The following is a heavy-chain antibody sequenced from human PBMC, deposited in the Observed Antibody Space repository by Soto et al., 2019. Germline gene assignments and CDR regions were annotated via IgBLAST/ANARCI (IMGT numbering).Heavy chain of an antibody. V-gene: IGHV3-30*03. Sequence: GGSLRLSCAASEFTFSTYGMHWVRQAPGKGLEWVAVISYDGSNKYYADSVKGRFTISRDNSKNTLYLQINSLRVEDTAVYFCARDAGGSMPVDYRGQGTLVTVSS. D-gene: IGHD2-2*01. CDR2: ISYDGSNK. CDR3: ARDAGGSMPVDY. J-gene: IGHJ4*02. CDR1: EFTFSTYG.